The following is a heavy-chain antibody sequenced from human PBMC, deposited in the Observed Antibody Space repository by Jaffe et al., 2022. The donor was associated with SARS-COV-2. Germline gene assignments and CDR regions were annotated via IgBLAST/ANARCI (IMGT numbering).Heavy chain of an antibody. CDR2: IYHSGST. V-gene: IGHV4-38-2*02. CDR1: GYSISSGYY. CDR3: ARDGPPSPDPRGYSYGYIFY. D-gene: IGHD5-18*01. Sequence: QVQLQESGPGLVKPSETLSLTCTVSGYSISSGYYWGWIRQPPGKGLEWIGSIYHSGSTYYNPSLKSRVTISVDTSKNQFSLKLSSVTAADTAVYYCARDGPPSPDPRGYSYGYIFYWGQGTLVTVSS. J-gene: IGHJ4*02.